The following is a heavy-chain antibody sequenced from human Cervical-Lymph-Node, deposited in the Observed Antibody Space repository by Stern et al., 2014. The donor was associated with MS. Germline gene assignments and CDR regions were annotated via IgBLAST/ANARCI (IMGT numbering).Heavy chain of an antibody. Sequence: VQLEEYGAEVKKPGASVKVSCKASGYTFTSYGISWVRQAPGQGLEWMGSTIAYNVNTNYAQRLQARVTMTTYTSTSTAYMELRSLRSDDTAVYYCARGLLGSENAFDIWGQGTMVTVSS. CDR3: ARGLLGSENAFDI. CDR2: TIAYNVNT. J-gene: IGHJ3*02. D-gene: IGHD2-15*01. CDR1: GYTFTSYG. V-gene: IGHV1-18*01.